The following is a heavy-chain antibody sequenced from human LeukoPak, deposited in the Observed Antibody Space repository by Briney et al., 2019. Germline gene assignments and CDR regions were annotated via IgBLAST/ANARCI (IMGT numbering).Heavy chain of an antibody. CDR1: GYTFSGYY. CDR3: ARDYFGSGSRFADD. Sequence: ASVKVSCKASGYTFSGYYMHWVRQAPGQGLEWMGWINPNSGGTNYAQKFQGRVTMTRDTSISTAYMELSRLRSDDTAVYYCARDYFGSGSRFADDWGQGTLVTVSS. J-gene: IGHJ4*02. D-gene: IGHD3-10*01. V-gene: IGHV1-2*02. CDR2: INPNSGGT.